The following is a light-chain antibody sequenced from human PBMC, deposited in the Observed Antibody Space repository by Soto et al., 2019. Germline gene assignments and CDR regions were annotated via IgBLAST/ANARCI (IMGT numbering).Light chain of an antibody. CDR3: QQRSNWIT. CDR1: QSVSSY. Sequence: IVLTQSPATLSLSPGERATLSCRASQSVSSYLLWYQQKPGQAPRLLIYDASNRATGIPARFSGSGSGTDFTLIISSLEPEDFAVYYCQQRSNWITFGQGTRLEIK. J-gene: IGKJ5*01. CDR2: DAS. V-gene: IGKV3-11*01.